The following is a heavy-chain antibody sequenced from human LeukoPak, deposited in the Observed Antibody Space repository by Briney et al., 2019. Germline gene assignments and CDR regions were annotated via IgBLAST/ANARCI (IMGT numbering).Heavy chain of an antibody. CDR2: IYYSGST. CDR1: GGSISSGGYY. V-gene: IGHV4-31*03. CDR3: AREGDDEGYCSGGSCYSFDP. D-gene: IGHD2-15*01. Sequence: SETLSLTCTVSGGSISSGGYYWSWIRQPPGKGLEWIGYIYYSGSTYYDPSLKSRVTISVDTSKNQFSLKLSSVTAADTAVYYCAREGDDEGYCSGGSCYSFDPWGQGTLVTVSS. J-gene: IGHJ5*02.